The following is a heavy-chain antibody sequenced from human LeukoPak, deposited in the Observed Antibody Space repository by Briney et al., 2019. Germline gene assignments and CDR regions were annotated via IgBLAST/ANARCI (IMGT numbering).Heavy chain of an antibody. D-gene: IGHD1-26*01. CDR3: ARHSGSYLHLDY. J-gene: IGHJ4*02. CDR1: GGSISSSSYY. V-gene: IGHV4-39*01. Sequence: SETLSLTCTVSGGSISSSSYYWGWIRQPPGTGLEWIGSIYYSGSTYYNPSLKSRVTISVDTSKNQFSLKLSSVTAADTAVYYCARHSGSYLHLDYWGQGTLVTVSS. CDR2: IYYSGST.